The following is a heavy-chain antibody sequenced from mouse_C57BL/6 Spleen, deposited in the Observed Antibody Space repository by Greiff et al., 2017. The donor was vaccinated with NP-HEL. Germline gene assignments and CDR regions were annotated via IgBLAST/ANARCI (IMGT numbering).Heavy chain of an antibody. CDR2: IWGVGST. CDR3: ARDHSGAMDY. Sequence: VQGVESGPGLVAPSQSLSITCTVSGFSLTSYGVDWVRQSPGKGLEWLGVIWGVGSTNYNSALKSRLSLSKDNSKSQVFLKMNSLQTDDTAMYYCARDHSGAMDYWGQGTSVTVSS. J-gene: IGHJ4*01. CDR1: GFSLTSYG. V-gene: IGHV2-6*01. D-gene: IGHD3-1*01.